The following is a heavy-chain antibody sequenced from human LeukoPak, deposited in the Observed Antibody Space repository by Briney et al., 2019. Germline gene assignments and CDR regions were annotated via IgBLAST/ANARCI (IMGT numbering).Heavy chain of an antibody. CDR2: ISAYNDNT. CDR1: GYTFTMYG. Sequence: RASVKVSCKASGYTFTMYGITWVRQAPGQGLEWMGWISAYNDNTNYAQNLQDRVTMTTDASTSTVYMELRSLGSDDTAVYYCARPMTDYCDRGGYCGLYGLWGQGTLVIVSS. J-gene: IGHJ4*02. V-gene: IGHV1-18*01. CDR3: ARPMTDYCDRGGYCGLYGL. D-gene: IGHD3-22*01.